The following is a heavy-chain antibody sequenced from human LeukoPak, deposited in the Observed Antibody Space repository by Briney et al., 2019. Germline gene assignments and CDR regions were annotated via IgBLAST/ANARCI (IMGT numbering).Heavy chain of an antibody. V-gene: IGHV3-30*03. CDR1: GFTFSSYG. D-gene: IGHD6-19*01. Sequence: GGSLRLSCAASGFTFSSYGMHWVRQAPGKGLEWVAVISYDGSNKYYADSVKGRFTISRDNSKNTLYLQMNSLRAEDTAVYYCARDQLKYSSGPDAFDIWGRGTMVTVSS. CDR2: ISYDGSNK. J-gene: IGHJ3*02. CDR3: ARDQLKYSSGPDAFDI.